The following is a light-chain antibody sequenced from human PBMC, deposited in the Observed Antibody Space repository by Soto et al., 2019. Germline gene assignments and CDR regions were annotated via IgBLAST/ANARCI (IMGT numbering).Light chain of an antibody. J-gene: IGKJ4*02. V-gene: IGKV3-20*01. CDR3: QQYGSSPGT. CDR2: DAS. CDR1: QSVSSNY. Sequence: EVVLTQSPGTLSLSPGERATLSCRASQSVSSNYLAWYQQKPGQAPRLLIYDASNRATGIPDRFSGSGSGTDFTLTISRMETADFAMYYCQQYGSSPGTFGGATKVDIK.